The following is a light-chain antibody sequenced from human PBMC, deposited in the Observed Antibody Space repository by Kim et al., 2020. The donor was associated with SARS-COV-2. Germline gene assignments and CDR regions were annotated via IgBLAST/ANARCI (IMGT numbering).Light chain of an antibody. CDR2: DVT. J-gene: IGLJ1*01. V-gene: IGLV2-11*01. Sequence: QSALTQPRSVSGSPGQSVTISCTGTSSDVGAYNYVSWYQQHPGKAPKLLIYDVTKRPSGVPDRFSGSKSGRTASLTISGLQSDDEADYYCCSYAGIYGDVFGIGTKVTVL. CDR3: CSYAGIYGDV. CDR1: SSDVGAYNY.